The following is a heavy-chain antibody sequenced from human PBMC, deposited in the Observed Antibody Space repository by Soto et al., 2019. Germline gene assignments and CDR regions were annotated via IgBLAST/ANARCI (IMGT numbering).Heavy chain of an antibody. CDR1: GYTFTSYG. D-gene: IGHD6-6*01. V-gene: IGHV1-18*01. CDR3: ARTFARTRALNWFDP. J-gene: IGHJ5*02. CDR2: ISAYNGNT. Sequence: QVQLVQSGAEVKKPGASVKVSCKASGYTFTSYGISWVRQAPGQGLEWMGWISAYNGNTNYAQKLQGRVTMTTDTSKSQAYMELRSLGSDDTAVYYCARTFARTRALNWFDPWGQGTLVTVSS.